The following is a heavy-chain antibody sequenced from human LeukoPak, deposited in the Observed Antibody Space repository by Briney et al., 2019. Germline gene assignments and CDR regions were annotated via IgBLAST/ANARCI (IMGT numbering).Heavy chain of an antibody. CDR1: GGSLSGYY. Sequence: SETLSLTCAVYGGSVYGGSLSGYYWSWIRQPPGKGLEWIGEINRSGSTNYNPSLKSRVTISADTSKNQFSLELSSVTAADTAVYYCAGQSYTVTHYYGMDVWGSGTTVTVSS. CDR3: AGQSYTVTHYYGMDV. V-gene: IGHV4-34*01. CDR2: INRSGST. D-gene: IGHD4-17*01. J-gene: IGHJ6*04.